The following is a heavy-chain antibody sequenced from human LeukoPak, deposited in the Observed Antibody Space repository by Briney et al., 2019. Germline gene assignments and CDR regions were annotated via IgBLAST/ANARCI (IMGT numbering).Heavy chain of an antibody. CDR2: FDPEDGET. CDR3: ATYQYCTNGVCFHYFDY. Sequence: ASVKVSCKXSGYTLTELSMHWVRQAPRKGLEWMGGFDPEDGETIYAQKFQGRVTMTEDTSTDTAYMELSSPRSEDTAVYYCATYQYCTNGVCFHYFDYWGQGTLVTVSS. V-gene: IGHV1-24*01. J-gene: IGHJ4*02. CDR1: GYTLTELS. D-gene: IGHD2-8*01.